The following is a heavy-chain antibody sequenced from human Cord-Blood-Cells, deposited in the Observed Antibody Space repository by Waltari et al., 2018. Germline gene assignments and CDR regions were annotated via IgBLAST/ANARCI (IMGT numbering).Heavy chain of an antibody. J-gene: IGHJ4*02. V-gene: IGHV1-8*03. Sequence: QVQLVQSGAEVKKPGASVKVSCKASGYTSTSYDINWVRQATGQGLEWMGWMNPNSGNTGYAQKFQGRVTITRNTSISTAYMELSSLRSEDTAVYYCARGQTNYYGSGSYYNFDYWGQGTLVTVSS. CDR1: GYTSTSYD. D-gene: IGHD3-10*01. CDR3: ARGQTNYYGSGSYYNFDY. CDR2: MNPNSGNT.